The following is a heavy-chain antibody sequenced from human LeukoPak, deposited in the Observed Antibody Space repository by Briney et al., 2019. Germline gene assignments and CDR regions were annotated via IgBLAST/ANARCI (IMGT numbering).Heavy chain of an antibody. CDR1: GGSISSYY. CDR2: IYYSGST. J-gene: IGHJ4*02. D-gene: IGHD6-19*01. CDR3: VRGEPAFSSGWYTYYFDY. Sequence: PSETLSLTCTVSGGSISSYYWNWVRQPPGKGLEWIGYIYYSGSTNYNPSLKSRVIISLDTSKNQFSLKLSSVTAADTAVYYCVRGEPAFSSGWYTYYFDYWGRGTLVTVSS. V-gene: IGHV4-59*01.